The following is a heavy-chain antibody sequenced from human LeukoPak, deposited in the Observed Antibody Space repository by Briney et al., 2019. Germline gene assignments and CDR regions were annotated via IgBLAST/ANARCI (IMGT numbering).Heavy chain of an antibody. D-gene: IGHD1-1*01. V-gene: IGHV3-30*02. Sequence: GGSLRLSCAASGFTFSSYGMHWVRQAPGKGLEWVAFIRYDGSNKYYADSVKGRFTISRDNAKNSLYLQMNSLRVEDTAIYYCARDPYNGAYSEGYYYYYVDVWGKGTTVTVSS. CDR2: IRYDGSNK. CDR3: ARDPYNGAYSEGYYYYYVDV. CDR1: GFTFSSYG. J-gene: IGHJ6*03.